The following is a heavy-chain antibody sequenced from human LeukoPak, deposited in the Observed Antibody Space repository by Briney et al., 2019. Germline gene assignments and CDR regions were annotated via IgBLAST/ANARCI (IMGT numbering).Heavy chain of an antibody. Sequence: GRSLRLSCAASGFTFSSYGMHWVRQAPGKGLEWVALIWYDGSNKYYTDSVKGRLTISRDNSKNALYLQMNSLRAEDTAIYYCAREGPRGNSQFDYWGQGTLVTVSS. CDR3: AREGPRGNSQFDY. CDR1: GFTFSSYG. J-gene: IGHJ4*02. D-gene: IGHD2/OR15-2a*01. V-gene: IGHV3-33*01. CDR2: IWYDGSNK.